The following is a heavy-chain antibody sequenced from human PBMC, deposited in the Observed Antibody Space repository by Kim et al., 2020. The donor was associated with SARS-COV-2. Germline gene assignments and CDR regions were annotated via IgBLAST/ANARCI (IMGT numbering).Heavy chain of an antibody. Sequence: GGSLRLSCAASGFTFSSYSMNWVRQAPGKGLEWVSSISSSSSYIYYADSVKGRFTISRDNAKNSLYLQMNSLRAEDTAVYYCARAWDATYYYYYMDVWGKGTTVT. CDR1: GFTFSSYS. J-gene: IGHJ6*03. CDR2: ISSSSSYI. V-gene: IGHV3-21*01. CDR3: ARAWDATYYYYYMDV. D-gene: IGHD2-15*01.